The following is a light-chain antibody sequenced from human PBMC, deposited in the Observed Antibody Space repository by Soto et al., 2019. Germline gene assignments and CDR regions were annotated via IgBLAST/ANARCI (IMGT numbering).Light chain of an antibody. CDR2: GAS. CDR1: QSVSSN. V-gene: IGKV3-11*01. CDR3: QQRSNWLT. Sequence: EIVLTQSPATLSLSPGERATLSCRASQSVSSNFAWYQQTPGQAPRLLIYGASKRATGVPARFSGSGSGTDFPLTISSLEPEDFAVYYWQQRSNWLTFGGGTKVDIK. J-gene: IGKJ4*01.